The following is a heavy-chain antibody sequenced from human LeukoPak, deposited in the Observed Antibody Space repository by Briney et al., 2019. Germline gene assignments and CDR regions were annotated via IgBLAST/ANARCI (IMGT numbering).Heavy chain of an antibody. V-gene: IGHV4-59*01. CDR2: ISDTGKT. CDR3: ATGYYEPFAT. Sequence: SETLSLTCSVSGAPLSSYYLDWLRQSPGKGLEWIGYISDTGKTDSNPSLNSRVSISLDMSKKQFSLRLRSVSAADSAVYYCATGYYEPFATWGPGILVTVSS. J-gene: IGHJ5*02. D-gene: IGHD2/OR15-2a*01. CDR1: GAPLSSYY.